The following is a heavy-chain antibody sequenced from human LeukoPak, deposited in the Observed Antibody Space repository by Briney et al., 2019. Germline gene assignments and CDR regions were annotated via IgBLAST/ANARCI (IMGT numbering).Heavy chain of an antibody. V-gene: IGHV3-15*01. D-gene: IGHD5-24*01. Sequence: KSGGSLRLSCAASGFTFSNAWMSWVRQAPGKGLEWVGRIKSKTDGGTTDYAAPVKGRFTISRDDSKNTLYLQMNSLRAEDTAVYYCAPYGHDIVEDWGQGTLVTVSS. CDR3: APYGHDIVED. J-gene: IGHJ4*02. CDR2: IKSKTDGGTT. CDR1: GFTFSNAW.